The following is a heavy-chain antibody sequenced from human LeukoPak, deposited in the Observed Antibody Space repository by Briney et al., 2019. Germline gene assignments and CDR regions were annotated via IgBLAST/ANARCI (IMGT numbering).Heavy chain of an antibody. CDR1: GFTFSDYA. CDR2: ISDDGSGT. Sequence: GGSLRLSCAASGFTFSDYAMSWVRQAPGQGLEWVSTISDDGSGTYYADSVKGRFTISRDNSKNTLFLQINSLRAEDSAVYYCATDGERDPSVYYLVGGQGTLITVSS. V-gene: IGHV3-23*01. J-gene: IGHJ4*02. CDR3: ATDGERDPSVYYLV. D-gene: IGHD3-22*01.